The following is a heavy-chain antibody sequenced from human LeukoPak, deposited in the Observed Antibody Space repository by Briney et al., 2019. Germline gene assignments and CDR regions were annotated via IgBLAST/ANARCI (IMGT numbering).Heavy chain of an antibody. Sequence: SETLSLTCTVSGGSISSYYWSWIRQPPGKGLEWIGYIYYSGSTNYNPSLKSRVTISVDTSKNQFSLKLSSVTAADTAVYYCARGLPMVRGVRGPFDCWVQGTLVTVCS. V-gene: IGHV4-59*01. J-gene: IGHJ4*02. CDR2: IYYSGST. CDR1: GGSISSYY. CDR3: ARGLPMVRGVRGPFDC. D-gene: IGHD3-10*01.